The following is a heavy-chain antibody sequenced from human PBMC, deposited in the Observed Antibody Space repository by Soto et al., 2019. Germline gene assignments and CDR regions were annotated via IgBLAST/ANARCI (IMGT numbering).Heavy chain of an antibody. Sequence: QVQLVQSGAEVKKPGSSVKVSCKASGGTFSSYAISWVRQAPGQGLEWMGGIIPIFDTAHDAQKFQGRVTIAAEESTTTAYMELSSLRSEDTAVYYCARGKKTAAAGTSYYYYYGMDVWGQGTTVTVSS. J-gene: IGHJ6*02. D-gene: IGHD6-13*01. CDR3: ARGKKTAAAGTSYYYYYGMDV. CDR2: IIPIFDTA. V-gene: IGHV1-69*01. CDR1: GGTFSSYA.